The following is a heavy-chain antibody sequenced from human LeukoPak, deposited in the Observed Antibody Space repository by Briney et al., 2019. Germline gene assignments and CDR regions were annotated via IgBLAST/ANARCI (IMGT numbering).Heavy chain of an antibody. CDR2: ISGSGGST. V-gene: IGHV3-23*01. CDR1: GFTFSSYA. J-gene: IGHJ3*02. Sequence: GGSLRLSCAASGFTFSSYAMSWVRQAPGKGLEWVSAISGSGGSTYYADSVKGRFTISRDNSKNTLYLQMNSLRAEDTAVYYCATQADSSGYYYKLNAFDIWGQGTMVTVSS. CDR3: ATQADSSGYYYKLNAFDI. D-gene: IGHD3-22*01.